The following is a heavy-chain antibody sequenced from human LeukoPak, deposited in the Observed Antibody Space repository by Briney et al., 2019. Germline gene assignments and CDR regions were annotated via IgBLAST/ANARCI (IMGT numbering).Heavy chain of an antibody. CDR3: ARFEGYQLLGFDP. V-gene: IGHV1-8*03. CDR2: MNPNSGNT. J-gene: IGHJ5*02. CDR1: RYTFTSYD. Sequence: ASVKVSCKASRYTFTSYDINWVRQATGQGLEWMGWMNPNSGNTGYAQKFQGRVTITRNTSISTAYMELSSLRSEDTAVYYCARFEGYQLLGFDPWGQGTLVTVSS. D-gene: IGHD2-2*01.